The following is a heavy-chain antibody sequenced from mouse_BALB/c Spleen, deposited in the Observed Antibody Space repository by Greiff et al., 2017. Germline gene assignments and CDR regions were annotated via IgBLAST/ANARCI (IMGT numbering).Heavy chain of an antibody. CDR1: GYAFSSYW. D-gene: IGHD2-3*01. V-gene: IGHV1-80*01. CDR3: AREGLYGGYYGSAMDY. Sequence: QVQLQQSGAELVRPGSSVKISCKASGYAFSSYWMNWVKQRPGQGLEWIGQIYPGDGDTNYNGKFKGKATLTADKSSSTAYMQLSSLTSEDSAVYFCAREGLYGGYYGSAMDYWGQGTSVTVSS. J-gene: IGHJ4*01. CDR2: IYPGDGDT.